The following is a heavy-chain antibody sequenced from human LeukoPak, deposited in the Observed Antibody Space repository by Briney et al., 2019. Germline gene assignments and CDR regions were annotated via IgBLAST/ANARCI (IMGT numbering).Heavy chain of an antibody. J-gene: IGHJ4*02. D-gene: IGHD3-3*01. V-gene: IGHV4-34*01. CDR1: GGSFSGYY. CDR3: ARGRFLYY. Sequence: SETLSLTCAVYGGSFSGYYWSWIREPPRKGLEWIGEINHSGSTNYNPSLKRRVTISVDTSKNQFSLKLSSVTAADTAVYYCARGRFLYYWGQGTLVTVSS. CDR2: INHSGST.